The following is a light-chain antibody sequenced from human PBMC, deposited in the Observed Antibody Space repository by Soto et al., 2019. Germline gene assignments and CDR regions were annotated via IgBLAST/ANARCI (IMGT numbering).Light chain of an antibody. CDR3: SSYTGSSTWV. CDR1: SSDVGGYKY. Sequence: QSALTQPASVSGSPGQSITISCTGTSSDVGGYKYVSWYQQHPGKAPKLMIYDVSNRPSGVSNRFSGSKSSNTASLTISGLQAEDEADYYCSSYTGSSTWVFGGGTQPTVL. V-gene: IGLV2-14*03. CDR2: DVS. J-gene: IGLJ3*02.